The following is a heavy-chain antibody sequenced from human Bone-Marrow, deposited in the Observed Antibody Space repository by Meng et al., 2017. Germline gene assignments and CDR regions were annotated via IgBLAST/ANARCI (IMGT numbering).Heavy chain of an antibody. CDR1: GYTFTSYY. J-gene: IGHJ4*02. CDR3: AREGLEITMVRGVYFDY. CDR2: IHPSGGST. V-gene: IGHV1-46*01. Sequence: ASVKVSCKASGYTFTSYYMHWVRQAPGQGLEWMGLIHPSGGSTSYAQKFQGRVTMTRDTSTSTVYMELSSLRSEETAVYYCAREGLEITMVRGVYFDYWGQGTLVTVSS. D-gene: IGHD3-10*01.